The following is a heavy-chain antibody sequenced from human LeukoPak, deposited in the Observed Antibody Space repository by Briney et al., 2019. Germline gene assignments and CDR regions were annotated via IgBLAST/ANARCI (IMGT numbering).Heavy chain of an antibody. J-gene: IGHJ4*02. Sequence: GGSLRLSCAASGFTFSSYAMSWVRQAPGMGLEWVSAISGTGGSTYYADSVRGRFTISRDNSKNTLYLQMDSLRAEDTAVYYCATGEDYGDSPFDYWGQGTLVTVSS. V-gene: IGHV3-23*01. CDR3: ATGEDYGDSPFDY. CDR2: ISGTGGST. CDR1: GFTFSSYA. D-gene: IGHD4-17*01.